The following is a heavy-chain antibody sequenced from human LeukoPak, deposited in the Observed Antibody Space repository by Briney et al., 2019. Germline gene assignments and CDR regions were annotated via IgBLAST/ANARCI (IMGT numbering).Heavy chain of an antibody. CDR3: AKALYIVGVPAAPFDY. CDR1: GFTFSSYA. J-gene: IGHJ4*02. CDR2: ISGSGGST. V-gene: IGHV3-23*01. D-gene: IGHD2-2*01. Sequence: PGGSLRLSCAASGFTFSSYAMSWVLQAPGKGLEWVSAISGSGGSTYYADSVKGRFTISRDNSKNTLYLQMNSLRAEDTAVYYCAKALYIVGVPAAPFDYWGQGTLVTVSS.